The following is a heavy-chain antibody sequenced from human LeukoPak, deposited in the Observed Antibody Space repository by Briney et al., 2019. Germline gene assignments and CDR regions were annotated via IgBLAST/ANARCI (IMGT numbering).Heavy chain of an antibody. CDR1: GGSISSYY. D-gene: IGHD1-1*01. CDR2: IYTSGST. Sequence: SETLSLTCTASGGSISSYYRSWIRQPPGKGLEWIGRIYTSGSTNYNPSLKSRVTMSVDTSKNQFSLKLSSVTAADTAVYYCARSKNWNDDFDYWGQGTLVTVSS. V-gene: IGHV4-4*07. CDR3: ARSKNWNDDFDY. J-gene: IGHJ4*02.